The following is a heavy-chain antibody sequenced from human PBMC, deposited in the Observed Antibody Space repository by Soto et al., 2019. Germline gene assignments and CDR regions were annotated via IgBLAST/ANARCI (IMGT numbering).Heavy chain of an antibody. CDR2: ISTNSRTI. V-gene: IGHV3-48*02. Sequence: GVSLRLSCVASGFTFSSYSMNWVRQAPGKGLEWVSYISTNSRTIHYADSVKGRFTISRDNAKNSLYLQMNSLRDEDTAVYNSPRDVARAIGYWGEGTLVTVSS. CDR1: GFTFSSYS. CDR3: PRDVARAIGY. J-gene: IGHJ4*02. D-gene: IGHD5-12*01.